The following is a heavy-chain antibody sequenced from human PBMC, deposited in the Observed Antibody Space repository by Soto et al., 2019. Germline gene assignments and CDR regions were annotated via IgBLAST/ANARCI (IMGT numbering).Heavy chain of an antibody. D-gene: IGHD3-9*01. CDR3: ASLSLTYYDILTGYFPASDFDY. CDR2: IYSGGST. V-gene: IGHV3-66*01. J-gene: IGHJ4*02. Sequence: GGSLRLSCAASGFTVSSNYMSWVRQAPGKGLEWVSVIYSGGSTYYADSVKGRFTISRDNSKNTLYLQMNSLRAEDTAVYYCASLSLTYYDILTGYFPASDFDYWGQGTLVTVSS. CDR1: GFTVSSNY.